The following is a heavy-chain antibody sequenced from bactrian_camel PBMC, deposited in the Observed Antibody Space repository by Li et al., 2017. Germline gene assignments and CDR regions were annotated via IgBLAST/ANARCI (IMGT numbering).Heavy chain of an antibody. CDR3: AADITIPTQPCGYGYNF. D-gene: IGHD4*01. CDR1: GSGYISGTAC. J-gene: IGHJ4*01. V-gene: IGHV3-3*01. Sequence: VQLVESGGGSVNAGGSLTLSCATSGSGYISGTACMGWFRQVPGKEREGVAAIAPATGTTFYSDSVKGRFTISQDNGKNNLYLQMDSLKVEDTAIYYCAADITIPTQPCGYGYNFWGQGTQVTVS. CDR2: IAPATGTT.